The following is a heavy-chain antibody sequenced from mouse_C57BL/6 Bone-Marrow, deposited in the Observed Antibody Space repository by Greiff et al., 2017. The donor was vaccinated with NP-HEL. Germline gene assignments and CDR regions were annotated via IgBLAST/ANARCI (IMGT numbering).Heavy chain of an antibody. Sequence: VQLQQSGTVLARPGASVKMSCKTSGYTFTSYWMHWVKQRPGQGLEWIGAIYPGNSDTSYNQKFKGKAKLTAVTSASTAYMELSSLTNEDSAVYYCTRDPYGNYWYFDVWGTGTTVTVSS. V-gene: IGHV1-5*01. J-gene: IGHJ1*03. D-gene: IGHD2-1*01. CDR2: IYPGNSDT. CDR1: GYTFTSYW. CDR3: TRDPYGNYWYFDV.